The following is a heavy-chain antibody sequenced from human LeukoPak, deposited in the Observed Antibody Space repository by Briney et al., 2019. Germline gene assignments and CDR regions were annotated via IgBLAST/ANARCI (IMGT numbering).Heavy chain of an antibody. V-gene: IGHV3-21*01. J-gene: IGHJ4*02. CDR1: GFTFSSYS. CDR3: ARVPREENILTGYSLY. D-gene: IGHD3-9*01. Sequence: GGSLRLSCAASGFTFSSYSMNWVRQAPGKGLVWVSCIKSGRSYIYYADSVKGRFTISRDNAKNSLYLQMNRLRAEDTAVYYCARVPREENILTGYSLYWGQGTLVTVSS. CDR2: IKSGRSYI.